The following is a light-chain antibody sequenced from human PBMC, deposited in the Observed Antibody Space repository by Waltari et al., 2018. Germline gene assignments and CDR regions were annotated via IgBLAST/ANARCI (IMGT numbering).Light chain of an antibody. CDR1: QSISKL. J-gene: IGKJ4*01. V-gene: IGKV1-39*01. Sequence: MTQSPSSLSASVGDRVIITCRASQSISKLLNWFQQKPGKAPKILIYKTSTLQTGVPSRFSASGSGAHFTLTISNLQPEDFGTYYCHQSDDVPLTFGGGTKLEI. CDR3: HQSDDVPLT. CDR2: KTS.